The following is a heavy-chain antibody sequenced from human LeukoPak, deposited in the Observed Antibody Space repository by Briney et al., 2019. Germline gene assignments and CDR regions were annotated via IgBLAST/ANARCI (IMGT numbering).Heavy chain of an antibody. CDR3: ARGRWIRSWFDP. Sequence: PSETLSLTCSVSGGSISSGSYYWGWIREPPGKVLEWIGEINHSGSTNYKPSLKSRVTISVDTSKNQFSLKLSSVTAADTAVYYCARGRWIRSWFDPWGQGTLVTVSS. CDR1: GGSISSGSYY. J-gene: IGHJ5*02. D-gene: IGHD5-18*01. V-gene: IGHV4-39*07. CDR2: INHSGST.